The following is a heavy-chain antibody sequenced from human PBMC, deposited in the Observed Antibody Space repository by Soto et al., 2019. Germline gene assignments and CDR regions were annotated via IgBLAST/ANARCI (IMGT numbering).Heavy chain of an antibody. CDR3: ARGVNYDSSGYYYFY. D-gene: IGHD3-22*01. CDR1: GGTFSTYA. J-gene: IGHJ4*02. V-gene: IGHV1-69*13. CDR2: IIPLFGTA. Sequence: SVKVSCKASGGTFSTYAIDWVRQAPGQGLEWMGGIIPLFGTAKYAQNFQGRITITADESTNTAYMELRSLRSQDTAVYYCARGVNYDSSGYYYFYWGKGTLVTVSS.